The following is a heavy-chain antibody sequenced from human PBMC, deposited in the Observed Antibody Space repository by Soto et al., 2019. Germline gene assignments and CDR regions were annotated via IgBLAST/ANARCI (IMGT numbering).Heavy chain of an antibody. CDR1: VDSISSYS. Sequence: ETLSLTFTVSVDSISSYSWSWIRQPPGKGLEWIGNIHYNGNTKYSPSLKSRVTMSVDTSKNHFSLKLISVTTADTAVYFCAREGNLGRWIQPLDSWGQGTLVTVSS. D-gene: IGHD2-2*03. V-gene: IGHV4-59*01. CDR2: IHYNGNT. J-gene: IGHJ4*02. CDR3: AREGNLGRWIQPLDS.